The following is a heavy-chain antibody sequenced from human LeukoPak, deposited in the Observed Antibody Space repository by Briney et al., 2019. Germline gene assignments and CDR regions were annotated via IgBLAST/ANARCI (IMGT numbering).Heavy chain of an antibody. J-gene: IGHJ4*02. D-gene: IGHD6-13*01. CDR1: GLPFSGYW. V-gene: IGHV3-74*01. Sequence: QPGGSLSLSCAASGLPFSGYWMHWVRQAPGRGLVWVSRINTYGRSTNYAHSVKGRFTISRDKAKNTLYLQMNGVSAEDTAVYYCARGRITSSWYYVDYWGQGTLVTVS. CDR2: INTYGRST. CDR3: ARGRITSSWYYVDY.